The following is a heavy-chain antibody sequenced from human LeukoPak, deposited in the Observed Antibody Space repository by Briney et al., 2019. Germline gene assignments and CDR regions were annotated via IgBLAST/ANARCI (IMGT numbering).Heavy chain of an antibody. V-gene: IGHV1-46*01. J-gene: IGHJ5*02. CDR3: VRVIQSTSMWDWFDP. CDR1: GGSFTFTSHA. Sequence: ASVKVSCKASGGSFTFTSHAISWVRQAPGQGLEWMGIINPSGGSTSYAQKFQGRVTMTRDTSTSTVYMELSSLRSEDTAVYYCVRVIQSTSMWDWFDPWGQGTLVTVSS. CDR2: INPSGGST. D-gene: IGHD1-26*01.